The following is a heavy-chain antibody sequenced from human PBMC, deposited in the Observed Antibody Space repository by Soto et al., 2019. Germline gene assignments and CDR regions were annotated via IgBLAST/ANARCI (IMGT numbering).Heavy chain of an antibody. V-gene: IGHV1-2*02. CDR1: GYSFTSHA. CDR3: AREPATAKPEGVDF. D-gene: IGHD1-1*01. J-gene: IGHJ4*02. CDR2: INPNSGGT. Sequence: GASVKVSCKTSGYSFTSHAITWVRQAPGQGIEWMGWINPNSGGTKYAPKFKGGVTMTRATSITTAYMELSRLRSGDTAVYYCAREPATAKPEGVDFWGQGTLVTVSS.